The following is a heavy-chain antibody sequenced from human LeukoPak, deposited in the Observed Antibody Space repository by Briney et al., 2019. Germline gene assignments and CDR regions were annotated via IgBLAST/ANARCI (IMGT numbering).Heavy chain of an antibody. CDR2: FSGSGGST. J-gene: IGHJ4*02. CDR3: AKNDYYDSSGSIDY. Sequence: PGGSLSLSCEAPGFPFRSIARSWVRQAPGKGLGWASAFSGSGGSTYYADSVKGRFTISRDNSKNTLYLQMNSLRAEDTAVYYCAKNDYYDSSGSIDYWGQGTLVTVSS. D-gene: IGHD3-22*01. V-gene: IGHV3-23*01. CDR1: GFPFRSIA.